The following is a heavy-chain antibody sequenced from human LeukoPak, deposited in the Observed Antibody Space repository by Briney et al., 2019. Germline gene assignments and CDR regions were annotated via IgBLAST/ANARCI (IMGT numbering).Heavy chain of an antibody. CDR3: ARGGGSSYDGFDI. Sequence: RASVKVSCKASGYTFTGYYIHWVRQAPGQGLEWMGWINPNSGGTNYAQKFQGRVTMTSDTSSSTAYMELSRLRSDDTAVYYCARGGGSSYDGFDIWGQGTMVTVSS. J-gene: IGHJ3*02. CDR1: GYTFTGYY. V-gene: IGHV1-2*02. CDR2: INPNSGGT.